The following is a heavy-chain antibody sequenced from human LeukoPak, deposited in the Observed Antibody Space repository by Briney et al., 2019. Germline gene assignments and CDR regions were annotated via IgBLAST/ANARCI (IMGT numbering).Heavy chain of an antibody. CDR1: GYTFTSYY. J-gene: IGHJ3*02. CDR3: ATLPRGYSYGLDAFDI. D-gene: IGHD5-18*01. CDR2: INPSGGST. V-gene: IGHV1-46*01. Sequence: ASVKVSCKASGYTFTSYYMHWVRQAPGQGLERLGIINPSGGSTSYAQKFQGRVTMTRDTSTSTVYMELSSLRSEDTAVYYCATLPRGYSYGLDAFDIWGQGTMVTVSS.